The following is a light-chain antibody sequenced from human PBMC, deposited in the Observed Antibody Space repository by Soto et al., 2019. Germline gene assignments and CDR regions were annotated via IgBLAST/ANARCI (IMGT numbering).Light chain of an antibody. CDR1: QALSNY. J-gene: IGKJ1*01. Sequence: DIQLTQSPSVLSASVGDTVTITCRASQALSNYLAWYQQKPGKAPKLLIYAASSLQSGVPSRFSGSGSGTEFTLTISSLQSEDFAVYYCQQYDNWPRTFGQGTKVDI. V-gene: IGKV1-9*01. CDR2: AAS. CDR3: QQYDNWPRT.